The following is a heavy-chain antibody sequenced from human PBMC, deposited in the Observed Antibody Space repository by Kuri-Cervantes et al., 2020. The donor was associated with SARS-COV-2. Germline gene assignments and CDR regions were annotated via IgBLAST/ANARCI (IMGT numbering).Heavy chain of an antibody. V-gene: IGHV1-2*02. CDR3: ARGWSGYSLDPPHFDY. CDR2: INPNSGGT. J-gene: IGHJ4*02. D-gene: IGHD3-3*01. Sequence: ASVKVSCKASGNTFTGYYMHWVRQAPGQGLEWMGWINPNSGGTNYAQKFQGRVTMTRDTSISTAYMELSRLRSDDTAVYYCARGWSGYSLDPPHFDYWGQGTLVTVSS. CDR1: GNTFTGYY.